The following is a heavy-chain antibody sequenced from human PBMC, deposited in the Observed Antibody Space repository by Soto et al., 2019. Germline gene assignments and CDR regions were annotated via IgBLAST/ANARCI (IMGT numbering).Heavy chain of an antibody. D-gene: IGHD2-2*01. CDR3: ARGIKLRVVPAAKEAGVLAYYVDY. Sequence: ASVKVSCKASGYTFTSYDINWVRQATGQGLEWMGWMNPNSGNTGYAQKFQGRVTMTRNTSISTAYMELSSLTSEDTAVYYCARGIKLRVVPAAKEAGVLAYYVDYWG. CDR2: MNPNSGNT. J-gene: IGHJ4*01. CDR1: GYTFTSYD. V-gene: IGHV1-8*01.